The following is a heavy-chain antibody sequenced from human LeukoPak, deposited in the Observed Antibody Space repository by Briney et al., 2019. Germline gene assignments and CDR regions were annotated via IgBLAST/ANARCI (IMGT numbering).Heavy chain of an antibody. CDR1: GFTFSNAW. CDR3: TTDLSMCSGSWYYGEYFQQ. D-gene: IGHD6-13*01. CDR2: IKSKTDGGTT. J-gene: IGHJ1*01. Sequence: GGSLRLSCAASGFTFSNAWMCWVRQAPGKGLEWVGRIKSKTDGGTTDYAAPVKGRFTISRDDSKNTLYLQMNSLKTSDTGVYDCTTDLSMCSGSWYYGEYFQQWGQGTLVTV. V-gene: IGHV3-15*01.